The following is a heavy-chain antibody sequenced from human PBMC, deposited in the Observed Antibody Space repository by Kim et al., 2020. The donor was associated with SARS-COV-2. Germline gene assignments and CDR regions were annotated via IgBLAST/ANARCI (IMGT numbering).Heavy chain of an antibody. V-gene: IGHV3-23*01. J-gene: IGHJ4*02. CDR1: GFTFSSYA. CDR2: ISGSGGST. D-gene: IGHD3-10*01. CDR3: AKETYGSGSYYSEGFDY. Sequence: GGSLRLSCAASGFTFSSYAMSWVRQAPGKGLEWVSAISGSGGSTYYADSVKGRFTISRDNSKNTLYLQMNSLRAEDTAVYYCAKETYGSGSYYSEGFDYWGQGTLVTVSS.